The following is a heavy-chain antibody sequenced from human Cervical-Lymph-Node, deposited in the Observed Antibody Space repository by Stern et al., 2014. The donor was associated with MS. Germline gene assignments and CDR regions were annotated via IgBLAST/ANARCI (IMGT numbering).Heavy chain of an antibody. J-gene: IGHJ5*02. CDR2: IYWNDDK. V-gene: IGHV2-5*01. CDR1: GFSLSTSGEG. Sequence: QVTLKESGPTLVKPTQTLTLTCTFSGFSLSTSGEGVGWIRQPTGKALEWLAIIYWNDDKAYSPSLKRRSTIAHDTSKNLVVLRMTNMDTVDTATYFCAHITKKSNRLILDSTPCNWFDPWGQGTLVTVSS. CDR3: AHITKKSNRLILDSTPCNWFDP. D-gene: IGHD3-22*01.